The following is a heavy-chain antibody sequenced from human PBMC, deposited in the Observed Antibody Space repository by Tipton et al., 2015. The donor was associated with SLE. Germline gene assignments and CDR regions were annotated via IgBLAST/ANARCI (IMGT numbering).Heavy chain of an antibody. V-gene: IGHV4-34*01. CDR1: GGSFNGYY. D-gene: IGHD3-3*01. Sequence: GLVKPSETLSLTCAVYGGSFNGYYWNWIRQPPGKGLEWIGEINRSGSTNYNPSLKNRVTISVDTSKNQFSLNRSSVTAADTAVYYCARGRSFYDFWSAYYVPYWGQGTLVTVSS. CDR3: ARGRSFYDFWSAYYVPY. CDR2: INRSGST. J-gene: IGHJ4*02.